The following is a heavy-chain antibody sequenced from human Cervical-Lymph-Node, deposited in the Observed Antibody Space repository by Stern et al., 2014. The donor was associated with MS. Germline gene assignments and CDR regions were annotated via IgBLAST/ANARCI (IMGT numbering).Heavy chain of an antibody. V-gene: IGHV7-4-1*01. CDR1: GYTFTLYA. CDR2: IKANTGNA. J-gene: IGHJ5*02. D-gene: IGHD3-22*01. Sequence: QLVQSGSEFKSPGASVKVSCKASGYTFTLYAMNWVRQAPGQGLEWMGRIKANTGNATYAQGFSGRFVFSLDTSVSTAYLHIHSLKAEDTAVYFCARSLPGGYRINWFDPWGQGTLVTVSS. CDR3: ARSLPGGYRINWFDP.